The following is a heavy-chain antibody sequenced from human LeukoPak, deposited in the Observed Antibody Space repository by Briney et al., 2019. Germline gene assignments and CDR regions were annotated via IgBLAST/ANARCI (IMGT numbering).Heavy chain of an antibody. V-gene: IGHV3-9*01. J-gene: IGHJ4*02. CDR2: ISWNSGSI. D-gene: IGHD5-24*01. Sequence: GGSLRLSCAASGFTFDDYAMHWVRQAPGKGLEWVSGISWNSGSIGYADSVKGRFTISRDNAKNSLDLQMNSLRAEDTALYYCAKDLRDGYNINYFDYWGQGTLVTVSS. CDR3: AKDLRDGYNINYFDY. CDR1: GFTFDDYA.